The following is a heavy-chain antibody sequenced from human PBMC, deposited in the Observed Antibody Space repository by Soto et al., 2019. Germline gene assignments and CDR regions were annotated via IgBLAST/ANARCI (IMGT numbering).Heavy chain of an antibody. CDR2: INHSGST. V-gene: IGHV4-34*01. D-gene: IGHD3-3*01. J-gene: IGHJ6*02. Sequence: SETLSLTCAVYGGSFSGYYWSRIRQPPGKGLEWIGEINHSGSTNYNPSLKSRVTISVDTSKNQFSLRRSSVTAADTAVYYCARVAGITIFGVVINSDYYYYGMDVWGQGTTVTVSS. CDR3: ARVAGITIFGVVINSDYYYYGMDV. CDR1: GGSFSGYY.